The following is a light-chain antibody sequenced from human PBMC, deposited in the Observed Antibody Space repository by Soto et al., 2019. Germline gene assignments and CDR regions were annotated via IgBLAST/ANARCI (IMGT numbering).Light chain of an antibody. Sequence: EIVMTQSPATLSVSPGERATLSCRASQSVSSNLAWYQQKPGQAPRLLIYGASTRATGIPARFSGSGSGTEFPLTISSLQSEDFAVYLWQQYNNWPPTFGQGTKVEIK. J-gene: IGKJ1*01. CDR2: GAS. CDR1: QSVSSN. V-gene: IGKV3-15*01. CDR3: QQYNNWPPT.